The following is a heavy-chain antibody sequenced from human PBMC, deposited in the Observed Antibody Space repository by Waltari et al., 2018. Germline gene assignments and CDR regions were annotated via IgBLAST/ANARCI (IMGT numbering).Heavy chain of an antibody. CDR3: ARHGSGDFWSGHLDY. Sequence: QVQLQESGPGLVKPSETLSLTCPVSGYSISSGYYWGWIRQPPGKGLEWSGSIYHSVSTNCRLTITVEVTINVDTPKIQFAMTVGTVVAEDAAVYYSARHGSGDFWSGHLDYWGQGTLVTVSS. J-gene: IGHJ4*02. CDR1: GYSISSGYY. D-gene: IGHD3-3*01. CDR2: IYHSVST. V-gene: IGHV4-38-2*01.